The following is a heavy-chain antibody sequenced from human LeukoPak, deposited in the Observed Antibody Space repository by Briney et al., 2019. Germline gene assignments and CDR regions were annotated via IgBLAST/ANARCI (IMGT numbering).Heavy chain of an antibody. CDR1: GGSISSSSYY. CDR2: IYYSGST. V-gene: IGHV4-39*01. Sequence: PSETLSLTCTVSGGSISSSSYYWGWIRQPPGKGLEWIGSIYYSGSTYYNPSLKSRVTISVDTSKNQFSLKLSSVTAADTAVYYCARPISRGYYYMDVWGKGTTVTISS. CDR3: ARPISRGYYYMDV. J-gene: IGHJ6*03. D-gene: IGHD3-10*01.